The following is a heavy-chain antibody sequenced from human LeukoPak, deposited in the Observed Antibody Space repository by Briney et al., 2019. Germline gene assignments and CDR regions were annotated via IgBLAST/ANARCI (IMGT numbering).Heavy chain of an antibody. D-gene: IGHD7-27*01. V-gene: IGHV3-74*01. CDR3: AGARSENWGCVDY. Sequence: GGSLRLSCAASGFIFNTYWKFWVRQAPGKGLELLSRINIDGNTRVYADSVKGRFTISRDNAKNTLYLQMNSLRAEDTAVYNGAGARSENWGCVDYWGQGALVTVSS. CDR2: INIDGNTR. CDR1: GFIFNTYW. J-gene: IGHJ4*02.